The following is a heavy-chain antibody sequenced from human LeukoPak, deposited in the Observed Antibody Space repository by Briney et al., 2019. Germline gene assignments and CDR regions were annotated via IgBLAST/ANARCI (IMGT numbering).Heavy chain of an antibody. CDR2: IYHSGST. V-gene: IGHV4-38-2*02. J-gene: IGHJ2*01. D-gene: IGHD3-3*01. Sequence: SETLSLTCTVSGYSISSGYYWGWIRQPPGKGLEWIGSIYHSGSTYYNPSLKSRVTISVDTSKNQFSLKLSSVTAADTAVYYCARGVTIFGVVTPPFDLWGRGTLVTVSS. CDR3: ARGVTIFGVVTPPFDL. CDR1: GYSISSGYY.